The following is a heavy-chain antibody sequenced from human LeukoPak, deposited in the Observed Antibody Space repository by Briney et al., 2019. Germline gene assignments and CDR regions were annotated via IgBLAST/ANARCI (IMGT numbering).Heavy chain of an antibody. Sequence: GGSLRLSCAASGFTFSDYYMSWIRQAPGKGLEWVSYISSSGSTIYYADSVKGRFTISRDNDKNSLYLQMNSLRAEDTDVYYCARVSRSYSIDYWGQGTLVTVSS. J-gene: IGHJ4*02. CDR3: ARVSRSYSIDY. CDR1: GFTFSDYY. V-gene: IGHV3-11*01. CDR2: ISSSGSTI. D-gene: IGHD1-26*01.